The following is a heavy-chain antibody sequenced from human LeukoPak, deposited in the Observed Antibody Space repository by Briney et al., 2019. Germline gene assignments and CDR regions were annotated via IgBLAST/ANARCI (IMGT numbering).Heavy chain of an antibody. CDR3: ARDQSLLYFDY. J-gene: IGHJ4*02. Sequence: GGSLRLSCATSGFTFGSHAMSWVRQAPGKGLEWVALTWYDGSNKSYGDSVKGRFTISRDNSKNTLYLQMSSLRAEDTAVYYCARDQSLLYFDYWGQGTLVTVSS. CDR1: GFTFGSHA. CDR2: TWYDGSNK. D-gene: IGHD2-15*01. V-gene: IGHV3-33*08.